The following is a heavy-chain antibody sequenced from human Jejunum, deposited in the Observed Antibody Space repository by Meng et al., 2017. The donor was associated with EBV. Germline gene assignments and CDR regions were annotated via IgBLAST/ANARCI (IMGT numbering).Heavy chain of an antibody. V-gene: IGHV3-23*01. CDR2: VSGTGGST. D-gene: IGHD5-24*01. CDR3: VRDGYNYIPFDY. J-gene: IGHJ4*02. CDR1: GFTLVAYA. Sequence: FGLGLGFVDAGGYLRLSGLASGFTLVAYAMCWVLQAPGKGLDGVSHVSGTGGSTYYADSVKGRFTASRDNSKNMLFLQMNSLRADDTAIYYCVRDGYNYIPFDYWGQGTLVTVSS.